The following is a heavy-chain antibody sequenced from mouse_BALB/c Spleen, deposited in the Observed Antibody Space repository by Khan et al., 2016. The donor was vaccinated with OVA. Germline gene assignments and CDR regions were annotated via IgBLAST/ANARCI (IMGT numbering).Heavy chain of an antibody. J-gene: IGHJ1*01. CDR3: AKGASYWYFDV. V-gene: IGHV9-1*02. Sequence: QIQLVQSGPELKKPGETVKISCKATGYTFTNYGMNWVKQAPGKGLKWMGWINTYTGEPTYTDDFKGRFAFSLETSASTAYLKIYNLNNDDMATYFCAKGASYWYFDVWGAGTTVTVSS. CDR1: GYTFTNYG. CDR2: INTYTGEP.